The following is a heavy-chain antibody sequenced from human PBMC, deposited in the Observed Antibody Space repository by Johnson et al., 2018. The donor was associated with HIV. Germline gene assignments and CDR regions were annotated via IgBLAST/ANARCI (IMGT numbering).Heavy chain of an antibody. V-gene: IGHV3-64*01. CDR2: ISGNGGST. CDR1: GFTFSNYA. Sequence: VQLVESGGGFVRPGESLRLSCVASGFTFSNYAIHWVRQAPGKGLEYVSAISGNGGSTYYANSVKGRFTISRDNSKNTLYLQMGSLRAEDMGVYYCARLRSPDAFDIWGQGTMVTVSS. CDR3: ARLRSPDAFDI. D-gene: IGHD2-15*01. J-gene: IGHJ3*02.